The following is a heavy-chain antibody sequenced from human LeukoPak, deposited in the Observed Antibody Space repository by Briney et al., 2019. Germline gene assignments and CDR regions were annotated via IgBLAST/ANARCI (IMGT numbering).Heavy chain of an antibody. V-gene: IGHV1-3*01. CDR2: INAGNGNT. CDR3: ARDRYYYDSSGYHYRRFDY. CDR1: GYTFTSYA. D-gene: IGHD3-22*01. J-gene: IGHJ4*02. Sequence: ASVKVSCKASGYTFTSYAMHWVRQAPGQRLEWMGWINAGNGNTKYSQKFQGRVTITRDTSASTAYMELSSLRSEDTAVYYCARDRYYYDSSGYHYRRFDYWGQGTLVTVSS.